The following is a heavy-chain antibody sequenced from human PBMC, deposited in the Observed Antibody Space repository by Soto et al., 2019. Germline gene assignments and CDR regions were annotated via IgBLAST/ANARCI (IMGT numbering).Heavy chain of an antibody. CDR3: AKDYSSSWSAPYYFDY. D-gene: IGHD6-13*01. CDR2: ISYGGSNK. CDR1: GFTFSSYG. V-gene: IGHV3-30*18. Sequence: GGSLRLSCAASGFTFSSYGMHWVRQAPGKGLEWVAVISYGGSNKYYADSVKGRFTISRDNSKNTLYLQMNSLRAEDTAVYYCAKDYSSSWSAPYYFDYWGQGTLVTVSS. J-gene: IGHJ4*02.